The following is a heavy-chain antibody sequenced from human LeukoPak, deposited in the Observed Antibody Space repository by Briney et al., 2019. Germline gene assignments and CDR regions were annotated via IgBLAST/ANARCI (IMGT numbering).Heavy chain of an antibody. CDR1: GFTFSSYS. CDR3: ARIRGQLLYDAFDI. Sequence: GGSLRLSCAASGFTFSSYSMNWVRQAPGKGLEWVSSISSRSSYIYYADSVKGRFTISRDNAKKSLYLQMNSLRAEDAAVYYCARIRGQLLYDAFDIWGQGTMVTVSS. V-gene: IGHV3-21*01. J-gene: IGHJ3*02. D-gene: IGHD2-2*02. CDR2: ISSRSSYI.